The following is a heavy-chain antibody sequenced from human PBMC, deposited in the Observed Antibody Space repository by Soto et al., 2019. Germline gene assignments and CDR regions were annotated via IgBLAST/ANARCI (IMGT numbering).Heavy chain of an antibody. CDR1: GYTFSGFY. J-gene: IGHJ4*02. CDR3: ASAAVTGTAGLDF. D-gene: IGHD6-19*01. V-gene: IGHV1-2*02. Sequence: KVSCKASGYTFSGFYMHWVRQAPGQGLEWMGWINPNSGGTKSAEKFQGRVTMTRDTSISTAYMELSRLTSDDTVVYYCASAAVTGTAGLDFWGQGTQVTVSS. CDR2: INPNSGGT.